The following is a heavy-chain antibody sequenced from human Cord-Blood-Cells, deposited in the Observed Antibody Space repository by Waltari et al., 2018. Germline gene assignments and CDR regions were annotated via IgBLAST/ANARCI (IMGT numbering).Heavy chain of an antibody. Sequence: EVQLVESGGGLVQPGGSLRLSCAASGFTFSSYEMNWVRQAPGKGLEWVSYISSSGSTIYYADSVKGRFTISRDNAKNSLYLQMNSLRAEDTAVYYCARGLGIVPDDYWGQGTLVTVSS. D-gene: IGHD3-16*01. J-gene: IGHJ4*02. V-gene: IGHV3-48*03. CDR2: ISSSGSTI. CDR3: ARGLGIVPDDY. CDR1: GFTFSSYE.